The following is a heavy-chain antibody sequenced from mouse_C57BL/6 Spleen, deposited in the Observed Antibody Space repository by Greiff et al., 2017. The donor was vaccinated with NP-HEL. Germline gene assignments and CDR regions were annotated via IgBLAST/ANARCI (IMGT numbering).Heavy chain of an antibody. J-gene: IGHJ2*01. CDR2: INPGSGGT. CDR1: GYAFTNYL. D-gene: IGHD1-1*01. V-gene: IGHV1-54*01. CDR3: ARGIHYYGSSSFDY. Sequence: QVQLQQPGAELVRPGTSVKVSCKASGYAFTNYLIEWVKQRPGQGLEWIGVINPGSGGTNYNEKFKGKATLTADKSSSTAYMQLSSLTSEDSAVYFCARGIHYYGSSSFDYWGQGTTLTVSS.